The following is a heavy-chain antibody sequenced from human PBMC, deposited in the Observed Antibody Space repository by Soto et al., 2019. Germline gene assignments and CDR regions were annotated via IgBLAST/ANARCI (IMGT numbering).Heavy chain of an antibody. Sequence: SETQSLTCIVSGGSSRNYYWSWIRQPPGKGLEWIGYIYYSGSTNYNPSLQSRVTISVDTSKNQFSLKLSSVTAADTAVYYCARAVLPATAPFDYWGQGTLVTVSS. D-gene: IGHD2-2*01. J-gene: IGHJ4*02. CDR3: ARAVLPATAPFDY. CDR1: GGSSRNYY. CDR2: IYYSGST. V-gene: IGHV4-59*01.